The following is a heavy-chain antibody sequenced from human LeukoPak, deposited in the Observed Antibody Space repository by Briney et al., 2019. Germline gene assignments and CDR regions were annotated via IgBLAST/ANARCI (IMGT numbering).Heavy chain of an antibody. CDR2: IYYSGST. D-gene: IGHD2-2*01. Sequence: SETLSLTCTVSGGSISSSSYYWGWIRQPPGKGLEWIGSIYYSGSTYYNPSLKSRVTISVDTSKNQFSLKLSSVTAADTAVYYCARHVGYRSSTSCYLDAFDIWGQGTMVTVSS. J-gene: IGHJ3*02. CDR3: ARHVGYRSSTSCYLDAFDI. V-gene: IGHV4-39*01. CDR1: GGSISSSSYY.